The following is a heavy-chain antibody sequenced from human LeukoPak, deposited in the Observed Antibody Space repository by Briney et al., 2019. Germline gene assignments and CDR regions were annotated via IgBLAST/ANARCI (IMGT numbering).Heavy chain of an antibody. CDR3: ARTQKKVLRYFDWL. CDR2: IYYSGST. J-gene: IGHJ4*02. D-gene: IGHD3-9*01. CDR1: GGSISSYY. V-gene: IGHV4-59*05. Sequence: SETLSLTCTVSGGSISSYYWSWIRQPPGKGLEWIGSIYYSGSTYYNPSLKSRVTISVDTSKNQFSLKLSSVTAADTAVYYCARTQKKVLRYFDWLWGQGTLVTVPS.